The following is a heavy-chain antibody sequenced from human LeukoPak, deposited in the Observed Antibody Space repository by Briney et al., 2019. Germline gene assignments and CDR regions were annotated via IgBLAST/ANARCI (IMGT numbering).Heavy chain of an antibody. CDR2: ISSSSSYI. CDR3: ARDWVGYCSSTSCRFDY. D-gene: IGHD2-2*01. V-gene: IGHV3-21*01. Sequence: GGSLRLSCAASGFTFSSYSMNWVRQAPGKGLEWVSSISSSSSYIYYADSVKGRFTISRDNAKNSLYLQMNSLGAEDTAVYYCARDWVGYCSSTSCRFDYWGQGTLVTVSS. J-gene: IGHJ4*02. CDR1: GFTFSSYS.